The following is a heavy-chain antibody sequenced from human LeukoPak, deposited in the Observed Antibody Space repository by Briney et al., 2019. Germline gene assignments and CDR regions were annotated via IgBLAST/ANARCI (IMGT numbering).Heavy chain of an antibody. CDR3: ARDPGSSWSNYFDY. CDR1: GFTFSTYA. V-gene: IGHV3-23*01. Sequence: GGSLRLSCAASGFTFSTYAMTWVRRAPGSGLEWVSGVIGSGSDTYYADSVRGRFTISRDNSKNTLYLQMNSLRAEDTAVYYCARDPGSSWSNYFDYWGQGTLVTVSS. D-gene: IGHD6-13*01. CDR2: VIGSGSDT. J-gene: IGHJ4*02.